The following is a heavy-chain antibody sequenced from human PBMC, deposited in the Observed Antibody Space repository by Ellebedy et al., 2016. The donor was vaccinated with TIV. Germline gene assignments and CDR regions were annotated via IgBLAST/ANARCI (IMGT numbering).Heavy chain of an antibody. J-gene: IGHJ4*02. CDR1: GFTFRSYS. Sequence: GESLKISXAASGFTFRSYSMNWVRQAPGKGLEWISYITSTSSTIYYADSVKGRFTISRDNAKNSLYLQMNSLRDEDTAVYYCARDLGTWDLGVVTMDHYFDHWGQGTLVTVSS. D-gene: IGHD3-3*01. V-gene: IGHV3-48*02. CDR3: ARDLGTWDLGVVTMDHYFDH. CDR2: ITSTSSTI.